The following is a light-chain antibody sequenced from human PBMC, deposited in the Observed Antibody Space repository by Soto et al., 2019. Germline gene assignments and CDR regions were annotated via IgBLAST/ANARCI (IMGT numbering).Light chain of an antibody. J-gene: IGKJ1*01. V-gene: IGKV3-15*01. CDR1: QSVSSF. CDR3: QQYSNWPSWT. Sequence: EKVMTQSPATLSMSPGERATLSCRASQSVSSFLAWYQQKPGQAPRLLIYGASTRATGIPARFSGSGSAGEFALPIISLLHEYFAVFYCQQYSNWPSWTFGQGTKVEVK. CDR2: GAS.